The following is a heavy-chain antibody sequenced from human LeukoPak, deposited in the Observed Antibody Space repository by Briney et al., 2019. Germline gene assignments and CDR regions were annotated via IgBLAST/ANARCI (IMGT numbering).Heavy chain of an antibody. D-gene: IGHD3-10*01. Sequence: PGGSLRLSCAASGFTFSSYSMNWVRQAPGKGLEWVSSISSSSSYIYYADSVKGRFTISRDNAKNSLYLQMNSLRAEDTAVYYCARDPRLTGSGFDYWGQGTLVTVSS. CDR1: GFTFSSYS. CDR3: ARDPRLTGSGFDY. J-gene: IGHJ4*02. V-gene: IGHV3-21*01. CDR2: ISSSSSYI.